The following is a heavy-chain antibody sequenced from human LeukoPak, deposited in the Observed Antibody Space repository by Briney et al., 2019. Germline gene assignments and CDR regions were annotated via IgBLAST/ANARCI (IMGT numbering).Heavy chain of an antibody. J-gene: IGHJ1*01. D-gene: IGHD2-2*01. CDR3: AKDSSPTEAEYFQR. CDR2: IWYDGSNK. V-gene: IGHV3-33*06. CDR1: GFTFSSYG. Sequence: GGSLRLSCAASGFTFSSYGMHWVRQAPGKGLEWVAVIWYDGSNKYYADSVKGRFTISRDNSKNTLYLQMNSLRAEDTAVYYCAKDSSPTEAEYFQRWGQGTLVTVSS.